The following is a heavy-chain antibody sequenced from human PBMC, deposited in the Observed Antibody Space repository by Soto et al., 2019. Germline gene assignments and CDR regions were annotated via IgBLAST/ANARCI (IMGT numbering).Heavy chain of an antibody. CDR3: ATPSEETSTWFYFDY. V-gene: IGHV4-61*08. J-gene: IGHJ4*02. CDR1: GGSISSGGYS. D-gene: IGHD6-13*01. Sequence: SSETLSLTCAVSGGSISSGGYSWSWIRQPPGKGLEWIGYIYSSASTTYNPSLKSRVTISVDTSKKQFSLKLRSVTAADTAVYYCATPSEETSTWFYFDYWGQGTLVTVSS. CDR2: IYSSAST.